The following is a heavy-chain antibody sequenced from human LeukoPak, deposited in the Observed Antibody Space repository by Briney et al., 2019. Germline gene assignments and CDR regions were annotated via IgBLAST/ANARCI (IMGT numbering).Heavy chain of an antibody. CDR3: ARNRGSLLFGELFDY. J-gene: IGHJ4*02. CDR2: INAGNGNT. Sequence: ASVKVSCKASGYTFTSYAMHWVRQAPGQRLEWMGWINAGNGNTKYSQKFQGRVTITRDTSASTAYMELSSLRSEDKAVYYCARNRGSLLFGELFDYWGQGTLVTVSS. V-gene: IGHV1-3*01. CDR1: GYTFTSYA. D-gene: IGHD3-10*01.